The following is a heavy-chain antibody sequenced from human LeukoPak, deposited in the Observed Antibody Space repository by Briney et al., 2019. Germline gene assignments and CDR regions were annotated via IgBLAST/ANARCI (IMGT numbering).Heavy chain of an antibody. Sequence: PSETLSLTCTVSGGSISSYYWSWIRQPPGKGLEWIGYIYYSGSTNYNPSLKSRVTISVDTSKNQFSLKLSSVTAADTAVYYCARAAGTTGTGVFDYWGQGTLVTVSS. CDR1: GGSISSYY. V-gene: IGHV4-59*01. J-gene: IGHJ4*02. CDR2: IYYSGST. CDR3: ARAAGTTGTGVFDY. D-gene: IGHD1-1*01.